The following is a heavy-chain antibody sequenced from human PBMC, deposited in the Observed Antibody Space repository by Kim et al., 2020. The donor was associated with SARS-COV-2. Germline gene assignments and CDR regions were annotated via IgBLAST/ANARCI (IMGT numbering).Heavy chain of an antibody. CDR1: GFTFSSYA. CDR3: ARDEGYSSEIYWYFDL. D-gene: IGHD6-25*01. Sequence: GGSLRLSCAASGFTFSSYAMHWVRQAPGKGLEWVAVISYDGSNKYYADSVKGRFTISRDNSKNTLYLQMNSLRAEDTAVYYCARDEGYSSEIYWYFDLWGRGTLVTVSS. CDR2: ISYDGSNK. J-gene: IGHJ2*01. V-gene: IGHV3-30*04.